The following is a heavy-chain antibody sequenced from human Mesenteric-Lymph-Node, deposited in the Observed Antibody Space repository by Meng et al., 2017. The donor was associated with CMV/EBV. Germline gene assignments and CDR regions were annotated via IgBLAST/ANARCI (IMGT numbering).Heavy chain of an antibody. V-gene: IGHV3-30*04. CDR2: ISYDGRDK. CDR1: GFTYSIFP. D-gene: IGHD3-16*01. CDR3: ARGYAYGPYAYYYGMDV. J-gene: IGHJ6*02. Sequence: GESLKISCAASGFTYSIFPMHWVRQAPGKGLEWVAAISYDGRDKYYADSVKGRFTISRDNSKNTLSLQVNSLRHEDTAVYYCARGYAYGPYAYYYGMDVWGQGTTVTVS.